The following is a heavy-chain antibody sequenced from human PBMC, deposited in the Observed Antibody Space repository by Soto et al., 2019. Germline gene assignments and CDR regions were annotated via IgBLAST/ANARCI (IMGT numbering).Heavy chain of an antibody. CDR1: GGSIISGGYY. CDR3: ARERRWPDRGAFDI. Sequence: TLSVTCTVSGGSIISGGYYWIWIRQHPGKGLEWIGYIYYSGSTYYNPSLKSRVTISVDTSKNQFSLKLSSVTAADTAVYYCARERRWPDRGAFDIWGQGTMVTVSS. J-gene: IGHJ3*02. CDR2: IYYSGST. D-gene: IGHD3-10*01. V-gene: IGHV4-31*03.